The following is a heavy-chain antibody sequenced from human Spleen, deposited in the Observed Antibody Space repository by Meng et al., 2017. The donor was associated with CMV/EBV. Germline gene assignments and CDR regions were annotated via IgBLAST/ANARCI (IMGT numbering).Heavy chain of an antibody. Sequence: ASVKVSCKASGYTFTGYYMHWVRQAPGQGLEWMGWINPNSGGTNYAQKFQGRVTMTRDTSISTAYMELSRLRSDDTAVYCCARDRSDYYYYGMDVWGQGTTVTVSS. CDR3: ARDRSDYYYYGMDV. J-gene: IGHJ6*02. CDR1: GYTFTGYY. V-gene: IGHV1-2*02. CDR2: INPNSGGT.